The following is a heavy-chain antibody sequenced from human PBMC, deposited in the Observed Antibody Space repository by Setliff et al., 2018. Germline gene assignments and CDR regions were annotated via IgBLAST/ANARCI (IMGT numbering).Heavy chain of an antibody. V-gene: IGHV4-34*01. CDR3: RQAVVGRDVFDV. CDR2: INQSGGG. Sequence: PSETLSLTCTVSGGSISSYYWSWIRQPPGKGLEWFGEINQSGGGDYNPSFKGRVTISVDTSKKQFSLTLRYVTAADTALYYCRQAVVGRDVFDVWGQGTVVTVS. CDR1: GGSISSYY. D-gene: IGHD1-1*01. J-gene: IGHJ3*01.